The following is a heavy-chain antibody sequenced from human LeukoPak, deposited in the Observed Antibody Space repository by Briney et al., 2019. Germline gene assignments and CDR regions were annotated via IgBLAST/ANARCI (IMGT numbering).Heavy chain of an antibody. Sequence: SETLSLTCTVSGGSISSGSHYWSWTRQPAGKGLEWIGRIYTSGSTNYNPSLKSRFTISVDMSKNQFSLKLSSVSAADTAVYYCVRERGGYYYDSIDYYYYYYMDVWGKGTTVTISS. CDR1: GGSISSGSHY. CDR2: IYTSGST. D-gene: IGHD3-22*01. J-gene: IGHJ6*03. CDR3: VRERGGYYYDSIDYYYYYYMDV. V-gene: IGHV4-61*02.